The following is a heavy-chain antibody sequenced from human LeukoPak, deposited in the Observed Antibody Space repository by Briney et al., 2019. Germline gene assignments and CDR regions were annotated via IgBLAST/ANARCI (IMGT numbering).Heavy chain of an antibody. Sequence: PSETLSLTCTVSGGSISSRSYYWGWIRQPPGKGLEWIGYIYYSGSTYYNPSLKSRVTISVDTSKNQFSLKLSSVTAADTAVYYCARDDSSGYPDYWGQGTLVTVSS. J-gene: IGHJ4*02. D-gene: IGHD3-22*01. CDR1: GGSISSRSYY. CDR3: ARDDSSGYPDY. V-gene: IGHV4-31*03. CDR2: IYYSGST.